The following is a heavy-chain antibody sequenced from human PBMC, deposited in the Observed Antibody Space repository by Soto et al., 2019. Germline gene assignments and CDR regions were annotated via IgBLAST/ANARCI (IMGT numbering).Heavy chain of an antibody. Sequence: ASVKVSCKASGYTFTSYDINWVRQATGQGLEWMGWMNPNSGNTGYAQKFQGRVTMTRNTSISTAYMELSSLRSEDTAVYYCARGRTIFGVVITSKRQNWFDPWGQGTLVTVSS. D-gene: IGHD3-3*01. V-gene: IGHV1-8*01. J-gene: IGHJ5*02. CDR1: GYTFTSYD. CDR2: MNPNSGNT. CDR3: ARGRTIFGVVITSKRQNWFDP.